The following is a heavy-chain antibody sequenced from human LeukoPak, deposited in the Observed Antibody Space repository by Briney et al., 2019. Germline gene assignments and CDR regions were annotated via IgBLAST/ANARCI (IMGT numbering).Heavy chain of an antibody. Sequence: SETLSLTCTVSGGSISSSSYYWGWIRQPPGKGLEWIGSMYYSGSTSYNPSLKSRVTISVDTSKNQFSLKLSSVTAADTAVYHCAIHRYYYGTGRTWFARCGQGTLVTVSS. CDR2: MYYSGST. CDR1: GGSISSSSYY. CDR3: AIHRYYYGTGRTWFAR. D-gene: IGHD3-10*01. V-gene: IGHV4-39*01. J-gene: IGHJ5*02.